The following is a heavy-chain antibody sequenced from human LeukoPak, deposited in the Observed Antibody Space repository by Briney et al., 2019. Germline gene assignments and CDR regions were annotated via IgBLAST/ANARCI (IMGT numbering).Heavy chain of an antibody. D-gene: IGHD2-15*01. J-gene: IGHJ4*02. CDR1: GYTFTSYY. CDR3: AREEDGGYFDY. V-gene: IGHV1-46*01. CDR2: INPSGGNT. Sequence: ASVKVSCKASGYTFTSYYIHWVRQAPGQGLEWMGIINPSGGNTNCARKFQGRVTMTRDTSTSTVYMELSSLRSEDTAMYYCAREEDGGYFDYWGQGTVVTVSS.